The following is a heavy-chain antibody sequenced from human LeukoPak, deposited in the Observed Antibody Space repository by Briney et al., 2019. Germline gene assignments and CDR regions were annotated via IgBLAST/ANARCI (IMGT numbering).Heavy chain of an antibody. CDR1: GGSFSGYY. CDR2: INHSGST. V-gene: IGHV4-34*01. D-gene: IGHD5-18*01. J-gene: IGHJ6*03. CDR3: ARERKYSYGYYYYYYMDV. Sequence: EPSETLSLTCAVYGGSFSGYYWSWIRQPPGKGLEWIGEINHSGSTNYNPSLKSRVTISVDTSKNQFSLKLSSVTAADTAVYYCARERKYSYGYYYYYYMDVWGKGTTVTVSS.